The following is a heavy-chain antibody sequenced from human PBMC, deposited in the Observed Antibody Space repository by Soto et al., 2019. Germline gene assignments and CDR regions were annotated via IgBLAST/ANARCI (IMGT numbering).Heavy chain of an antibody. J-gene: IGHJ6*02. D-gene: IGHD1-20*01. CDR3: ARGGLYNWKDRNYRMDV. V-gene: IGHV6-1*01. Sequence: PSQTLSLTCVISGDSVSSSSVAWNWVRQSPSRGLEWLGRTYYRSRWYSDFAVSVRGRIVINADTSKNQFSLQLNSVTPEDSAVYYCARGGLYNWKDRNYRMDVWGQGTTVTVSS. CDR1: GDSVSSSSVA. CDR2: TYYRSRWYS.